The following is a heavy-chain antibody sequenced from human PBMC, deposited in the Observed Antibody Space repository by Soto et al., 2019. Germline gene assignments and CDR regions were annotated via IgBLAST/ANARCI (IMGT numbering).Heavy chain of an antibody. D-gene: IGHD3-3*01. CDR3: ARDYVEWLLYYGMDV. CDR1: GYTFTSYG. V-gene: IGHV1-18*01. CDR2: ISAYNGNT. J-gene: IGHJ6*02. Sequence: GASVNVSCKASGYTFTSYGISWVRQAPGQGLEWMGWISAYNGNTNYAQKLQGRVTMTTDTSTSTAYMELRSLRSDDTAVYYCARDYVEWLLYYGMDVWGQGTTVTVS.